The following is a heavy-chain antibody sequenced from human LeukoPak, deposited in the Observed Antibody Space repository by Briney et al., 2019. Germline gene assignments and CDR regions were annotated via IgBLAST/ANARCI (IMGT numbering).Heavy chain of an antibody. Sequence: PSETLSLTCTVSGGSISSYYWSWIRQPAGKGLEWIGRIYTSGSTNYNPSLKSRVTMTRDTSTSTVYMEVSSLRSEDTAVYYCARDTTPGGDYGSYDYWGQGTLVTVSS. D-gene: IGHD4-17*01. CDR1: GGSISSYY. CDR2: IYTSGST. V-gene: IGHV4-4*07. CDR3: ARDTTPGGDYGSYDY. J-gene: IGHJ4*02.